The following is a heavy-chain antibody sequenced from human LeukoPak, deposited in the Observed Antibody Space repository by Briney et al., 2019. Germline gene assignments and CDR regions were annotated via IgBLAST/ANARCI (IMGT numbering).Heavy chain of an antibody. Sequence: PGGSLRLSCAASGFTFSSYAMSWVRQAPGKGLEWVSAISGSGGSTYYADSVKGRFTISRDNSKNTLYLQMNSLRAEDTAVYYCAKDRACSGGSCYLPDAFDIWGQGTVVTVSS. CDR1: GFTFSSYA. CDR2: ISGSGGST. J-gene: IGHJ3*02. CDR3: AKDRACSGGSCYLPDAFDI. D-gene: IGHD2-15*01. V-gene: IGHV3-23*01.